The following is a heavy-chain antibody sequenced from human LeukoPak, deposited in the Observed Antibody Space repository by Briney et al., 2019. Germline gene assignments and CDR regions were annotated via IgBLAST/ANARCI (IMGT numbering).Heavy chain of an antibody. CDR3: ARVLSGSWDWFDP. Sequence: GRSLRLSCAASGSTFSSYGMHWVRQAPGKGLEWVAVISYDGSNKYYADSVKGRFTISRDNAKNTVYLQMNSLRAEDTAVYYCARVLSGSWDWFDPWGQGTLVTVSS. CDR2: ISYDGSNK. D-gene: IGHD3-22*01. V-gene: IGHV3-30*03. CDR1: GSTFSSYG. J-gene: IGHJ5*02.